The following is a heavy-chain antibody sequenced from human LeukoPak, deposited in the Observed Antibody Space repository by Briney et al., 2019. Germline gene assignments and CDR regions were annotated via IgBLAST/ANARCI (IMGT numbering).Heavy chain of an antibody. Sequence: GGSLRLSCAASGSTFSSYSMNWVRQAPGKGLEWVSSISSSSSYIYYADSVKGRFTISRDNAKNSLYLQMNSLRAEDTAVYYCARVTGPTSTVVRGVIIPAFNYWGQGTLVTVSS. V-gene: IGHV3-21*04. CDR2: ISSSSSYI. CDR1: GSTFSSYS. CDR3: ARVTGPTSTVVRGVIIPAFNY. J-gene: IGHJ4*02. D-gene: IGHD3-10*01.